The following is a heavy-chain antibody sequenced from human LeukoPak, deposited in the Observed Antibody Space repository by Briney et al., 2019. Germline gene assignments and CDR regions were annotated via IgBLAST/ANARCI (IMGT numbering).Heavy chain of an antibody. Sequence: ASVKVSCKASGYTFTDYYIHWVRQAPGQGLEWMGWINSNSGGTNYAQKFQARVTMTRDTSITTAYMELSSLRSDDTAVYYCAIYSSGSGPFDYWGQGTLVAVSS. CDR2: INSNSGGT. D-gene: IGHD3-10*01. CDR3: AIYSSGSGPFDY. J-gene: IGHJ4*02. CDR1: GYTFTDYY. V-gene: IGHV1-2*02.